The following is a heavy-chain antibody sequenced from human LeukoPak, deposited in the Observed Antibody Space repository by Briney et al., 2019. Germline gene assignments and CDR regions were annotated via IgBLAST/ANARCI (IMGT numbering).Heavy chain of an antibody. J-gene: IGHJ4*02. CDR3: ARDQAVEMAYFDY. Sequence: GGSLRLSCAASGFTVSHNYMSWVRQAPGKGLEWVSVIYSGGSTNYADSVKGRFTISRDNSKNTLYLQMNSLRAEDTAVYYCARDQAVEMAYFDYWGQGTLVTVSS. CDR1: GFTVSHNY. V-gene: IGHV3-66*01. D-gene: IGHD5-24*01. CDR2: IYSGGST.